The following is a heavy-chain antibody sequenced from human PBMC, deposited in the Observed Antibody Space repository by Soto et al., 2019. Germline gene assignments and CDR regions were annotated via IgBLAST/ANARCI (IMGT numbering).Heavy chain of an antibody. CDR3: GRMFGSSVPPRGFAT. Sequence: QVQLVESGGGVVQPGRSLTLSCVASGFTLSNYGMHWVRQAPGKGLEWVAVIWYDGTSTYSADSVKGRFSISRDNSKKPLTFKRGAMEAEDRPENYGGRMFGSSVPPRGFATWGQGPLATAPS. J-gene: IGHJ4*02. CDR1: GFTLSNYG. CDR2: IWYDGTST. D-gene: IGHD3-16*01. V-gene: IGHV3-33*01.